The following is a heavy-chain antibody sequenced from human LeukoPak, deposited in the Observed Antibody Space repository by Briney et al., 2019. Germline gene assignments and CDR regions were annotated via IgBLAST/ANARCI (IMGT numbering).Heavy chain of an antibody. CDR1: GFTFDDYA. D-gene: IGHD2-2*01. CDR2: ISWNSGSI. V-gene: IGHV3-9*01. Sequence: GGSLRLSCAASGFTFDDYAMHWVRQAPGKGLEWVSGISWNSGSIGYADSVKGRFTISRDNAKISLYLQMNSLRAEDTALYYCAKDIGTSYYYYYGMDVWGQGTTVTVSS. J-gene: IGHJ6*02. CDR3: AKDIGTSYYYYYGMDV.